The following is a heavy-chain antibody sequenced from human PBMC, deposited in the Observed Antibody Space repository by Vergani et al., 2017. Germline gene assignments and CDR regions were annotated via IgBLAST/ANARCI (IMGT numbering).Heavy chain of an antibody. J-gene: IGHJ3*02. Sequence: EVQLVESGGGLVQPGGSLRLSCAASGFTVSSNYMSWVRQAPGKGLEWVSVIYSGGSTYYADSVKGRFTISRDNSKNTLYLQMNSLRAEDTAVYYCARDHYDSSGYPDAFDIWGQGTMVTVSS. CDR1: GFTVSSNY. CDR2: IYSGGST. CDR3: ARDHYDSSGYPDAFDI. D-gene: IGHD3-22*01. V-gene: IGHV3-66*02.